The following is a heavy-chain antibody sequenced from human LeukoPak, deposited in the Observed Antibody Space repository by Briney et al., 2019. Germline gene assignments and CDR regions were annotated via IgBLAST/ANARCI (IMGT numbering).Heavy chain of an antibody. J-gene: IGHJ4*02. D-gene: IGHD4-17*01. V-gene: IGHV3-23*01. CDR2: ISDTGEST. CDR1: GFTFSRYD. CDR3: AKERTETTAYFDY. Sequence: PGGSLRLSCAASGFTFSRYDMSWVRQAPGKGLEWVSGISDTGESTYYIDSVKGRFTISRDNSKNTLYLQMNSLRAEGTAVYHCAKERTETTAYFDYWGQGTLVTVSS.